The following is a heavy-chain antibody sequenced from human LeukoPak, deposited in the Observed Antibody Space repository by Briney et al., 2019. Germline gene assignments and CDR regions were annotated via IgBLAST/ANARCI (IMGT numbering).Heavy chain of an antibody. CDR2: ISWDGGST. CDR1: GFPFSSYT. CDR3: AELGITMIGGV. J-gene: IGHJ6*04. D-gene: IGHD3-10*02. Sequence: PGGSLRLSCAASGFPFSSYTMHWVRQAPGKGLEWVSLISWDGGSTYYADSVKGRFTISRDNAKNSLYLQMNSLRAEDTAVYYCAELGITMIGGVWGKGTTVTISS. V-gene: IGHV3-43*01.